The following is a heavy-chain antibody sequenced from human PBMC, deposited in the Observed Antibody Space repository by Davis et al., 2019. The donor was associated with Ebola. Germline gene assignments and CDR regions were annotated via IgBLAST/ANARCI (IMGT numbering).Heavy chain of an antibody. CDR3: AEGHSSAFDL. CDR1: GFTFSSYT. Sequence: PGGSLRLSCAASGFTFSSYTMNWVRQAPGKGLEWVSSISSSGSYIYYADSVKGRFTISRDNAEISLYLQMNSLRAEDTAVYYCAEGHSSAFDLWGQGTMVIVSS. V-gene: IGHV3-21*01. CDR2: ISSSGSYI. J-gene: IGHJ3*01.